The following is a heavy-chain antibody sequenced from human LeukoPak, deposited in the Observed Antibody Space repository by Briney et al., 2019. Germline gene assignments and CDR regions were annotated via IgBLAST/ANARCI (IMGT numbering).Heavy chain of an antibody. J-gene: IGHJ4*02. CDR1: ALTFSSSW. CDR3: LAGGY. V-gene: IGHV3-7*01. CDR2: IKQDGSET. D-gene: IGHD3-16*01. Sequence: PGGSLRLSCAASALTFSSSWMSWVRQAPGKGLEWVANIKQDGSETYYVDSVKGRFTISRDNAKNSLYLQMNSLRAEDTAVYYCLAGGYWGQGTLVTVSS.